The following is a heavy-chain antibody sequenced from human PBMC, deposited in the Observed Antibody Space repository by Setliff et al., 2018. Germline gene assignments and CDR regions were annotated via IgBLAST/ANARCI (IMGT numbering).Heavy chain of an antibody. Sequence: GGSLRLSCAASGFTFTSDALTWVRQAPGKGLEWVSIISGDGGSIYYADSVKGRFTISRDNSNNTLYLQMSSLRAEDTAVYYCAKCSSWHGHYPHFNYWGQGTLVTVSS. J-gene: IGHJ4*02. CDR2: ISGDGGSI. CDR1: GFTFTSDA. CDR3: AKCSSWHGHYPHFNY. D-gene: IGHD6-13*01. V-gene: IGHV3-23*03.